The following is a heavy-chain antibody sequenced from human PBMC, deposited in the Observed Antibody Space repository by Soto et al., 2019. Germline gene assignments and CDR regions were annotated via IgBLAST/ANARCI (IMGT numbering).Heavy chain of an antibody. V-gene: IGHV1-2*02. Sequence: ASVKVSCKASGYPFTAYYFHWVRQAPGQGLEWMGWINPHSGGTNYARKFQARVTTTRDTSIRTAYMEMRSLRSDDTAVYYCARADYYCSGGSCYSPQYDYWGQGTLVTVSS. J-gene: IGHJ4*02. CDR2: INPHSGGT. D-gene: IGHD2-15*01. CDR3: ARADYYCSGGSCYSPQYDY. CDR1: GYPFTAYY.